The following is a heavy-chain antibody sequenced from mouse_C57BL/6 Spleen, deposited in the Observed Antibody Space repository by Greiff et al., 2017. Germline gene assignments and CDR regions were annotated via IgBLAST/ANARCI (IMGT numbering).Heavy chain of an antibody. CDR3: TWGQLRYRFAY. J-gene: IGHJ3*01. CDR1: GFNIKDYY. V-gene: IGHV14-1*01. Sequence: EVQGVESGAELVRPGASVKLSCTASGFNIKDYYMHWVKQRPEQGLEWIGRIDPEDGDTEYAPKFQGKATMTADTSSNTAYLQLSSLTSEDTAVYYCTWGQLRYRFAYWGQGTLVTVSA. CDR2: IDPEDGDT. D-gene: IGHD3-2*02.